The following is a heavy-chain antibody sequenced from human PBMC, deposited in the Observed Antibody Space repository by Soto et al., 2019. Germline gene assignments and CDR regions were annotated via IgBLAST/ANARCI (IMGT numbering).Heavy chain of an antibody. J-gene: IGHJ4*02. Sequence: GGSLRLSCAASGVTFSSYAMSWVRQAPGKGPEWVSAISGSGGSTYYADSVKGRFTISRDNSKNTLYLQMNSLRAEDTAVYYCAKYIVGATLLGPSDYCGPGTLVTVSS. D-gene: IGHD1-26*01. CDR1: GVTFSSYA. V-gene: IGHV3-23*01. CDR2: ISGSGGST. CDR3: AKYIVGATLLGPSDY.